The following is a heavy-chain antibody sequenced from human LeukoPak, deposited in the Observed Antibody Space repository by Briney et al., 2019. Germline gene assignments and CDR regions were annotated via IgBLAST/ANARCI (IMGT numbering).Heavy chain of an antibody. D-gene: IGHD7-27*01. V-gene: IGHV4-59*08. CDR1: GGSISSYY. CDR2: MYHSGST. Sequence: SETLSPTCSVSGGSISSYYWGWIRQPPGKVLEWIGTMYHSGSTNYNPSLKSRVTISVDTSKNQFSLKLSSVTAADTAVYFCARGFRGDNFDYWGQGTLVTVSS. J-gene: IGHJ4*02. CDR3: ARGFRGDNFDY.